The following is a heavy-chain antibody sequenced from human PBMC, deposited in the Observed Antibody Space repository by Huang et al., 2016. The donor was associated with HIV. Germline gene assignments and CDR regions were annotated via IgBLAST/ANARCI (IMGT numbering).Heavy chain of an antibody. Sequence: EEQLVESGGGLVQPGGSLRLSCAASGFSFSSCNMNWVRQAQGKGVEWRSYIRETGRVITYADSVKGRFTVSRDNAKNSLYLQMDSLRAEDTAVYYCARGYSSSWLYNWGQGTLVTVSS. CDR2: IRETGRVI. CDR1: GFSFSSCN. CDR3: ARGYSSSWLYN. J-gene: IGHJ4*02. D-gene: IGHD6-13*01. V-gene: IGHV3-48*01.